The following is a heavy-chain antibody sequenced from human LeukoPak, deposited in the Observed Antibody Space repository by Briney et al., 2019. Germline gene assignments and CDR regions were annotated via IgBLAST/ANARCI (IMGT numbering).Heavy chain of an antibody. CDR2: ISSSSSYI. CDR3: ARPRGYYYDSSGLKLEYYFDY. V-gene: IGHV3-21*01. Sequence: PGGSLRLSCAASGFTFSSYSMNWVRQAPGKGLEWVSSISSSSSYIYYADSVKGRFTISRDNAKNSLYLQMNSLRAEDTAVYYCARPRGYYYDSSGLKLEYYFDYWGQGTLVTVSS. J-gene: IGHJ4*02. D-gene: IGHD3-22*01. CDR1: GFTFSSYS.